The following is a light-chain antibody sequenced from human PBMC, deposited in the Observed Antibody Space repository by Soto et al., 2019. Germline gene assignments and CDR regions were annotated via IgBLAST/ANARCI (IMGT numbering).Light chain of an antibody. CDR1: QSISSW. J-gene: IGKJ1*01. V-gene: IGKV1-5*01. CDR2: DAS. Sequence: DIQMTQSPSTLSASVGDRVTITCRASQSISSWLAWYQQKPGKAPKLLIYDASSLESGVPSRFSGSASWTEFTLTISSLQPDDFATYYCQHYNSYSEAFGQGTKVDIK. CDR3: QHYNSYSEA.